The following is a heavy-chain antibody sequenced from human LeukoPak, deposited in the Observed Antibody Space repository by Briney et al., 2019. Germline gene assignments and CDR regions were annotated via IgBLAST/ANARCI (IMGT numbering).Heavy chain of an antibody. CDR2: IYYSGST. CDR1: GGSISSYY. Sequence: PSETLSLTCTVSGGSISSYYWSWIRQPPGKGLEWIGYIYYSGSTNYNPSLKSRVTISVDTSKNQFSLKLSSVTAADTAVYYCARRGYCSGGSCRTGMDVWAQGTTVTVSS. V-gene: IGHV4-59*01. D-gene: IGHD2-15*01. CDR3: ARRGYCSGGSCRTGMDV. J-gene: IGHJ6*02.